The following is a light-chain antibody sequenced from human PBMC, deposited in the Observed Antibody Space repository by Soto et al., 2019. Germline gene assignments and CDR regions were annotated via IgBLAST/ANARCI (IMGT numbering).Light chain of an antibody. Sequence: QSALTQPASVSGSLGQTITISCTGTSSDVGGYQYVFWYQQLPGKAPKLTIYDVSKRPSGVSNRFSGSKSGNTASLTISGLQAEDEADYYCSSYTRSNNVIFGGGTKVTVL. CDR3: SSYTRSNNVI. CDR2: DVS. V-gene: IGLV2-14*03. J-gene: IGLJ2*01. CDR1: SSDVGGYQY.